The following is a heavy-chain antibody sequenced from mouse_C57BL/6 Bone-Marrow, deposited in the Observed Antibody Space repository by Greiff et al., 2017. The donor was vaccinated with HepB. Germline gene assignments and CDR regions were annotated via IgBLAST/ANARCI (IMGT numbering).Heavy chain of an antibody. J-gene: IGHJ4*01. CDR3: TTVVATYYAMDY. D-gene: IGHD1-1*01. CDR1: GFTFSNYW. Sequence: EVKLMESGGGLVQPGGSMKLSCVASGFTFSNYWMNWVRQSPEKGLEWVAQIRLKSDNYATHYAESVKGRFTISRDDSKSSVYLQMNNLRAEDTGIYYCTTVVATYYAMDYWGQGTSVTVSS. V-gene: IGHV6-3*01. CDR2: IRLKSDNYAT.